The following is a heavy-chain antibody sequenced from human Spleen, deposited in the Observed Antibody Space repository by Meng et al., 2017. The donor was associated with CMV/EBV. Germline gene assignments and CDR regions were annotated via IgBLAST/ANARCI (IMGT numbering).Heavy chain of an antibody. Sequence: GGSLRLSCAASGFTFGNYWVHWVRQAPGKGLEWVAFIRYDGSNKYYADSVKGRFTISRDNSKNTLYLQMNSLRADDTAVYYCARYRSITDSGVGLDSWGQGTLVTVSS. V-gene: IGHV3-30*02. CDR3: ARYRSITDSGVGLDS. J-gene: IGHJ4*02. D-gene: IGHD4/OR15-4a*01. CDR2: IRYDGSNK. CDR1: GFTFGNYW.